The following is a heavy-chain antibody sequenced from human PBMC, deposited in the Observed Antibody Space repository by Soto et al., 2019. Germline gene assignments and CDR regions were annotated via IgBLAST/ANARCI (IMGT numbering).Heavy chain of an antibody. D-gene: IGHD2-15*01. Sequence: QVQLVQSGAEVKKPGSSVKVSCKASGGTFSSYAISWVRQAPGQGLEWMGGIIPIFGTANYAQKFQGRVTITADEATSTAYMELSSLISEDTAVYYCASYCSGGSCVPDYWGQGTLVTVSS. J-gene: IGHJ4*02. CDR3: ASYCSGGSCVPDY. CDR2: IIPIFGTA. CDR1: GGTFSSYA. V-gene: IGHV1-69*01.